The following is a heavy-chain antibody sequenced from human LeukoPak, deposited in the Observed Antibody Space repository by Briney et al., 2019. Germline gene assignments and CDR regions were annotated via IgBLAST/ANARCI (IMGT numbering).Heavy chain of an antibody. D-gene: IGHD2-2*01. J-gene: IGHJ5*02. Sequence: ASVKVSCKASGGTFSSYAISWVRQAPGQGLEWMGGIIPIFGTANYAQKFQGRVTITADESTGTAYMELSSLRSEDTAVYYCARAGGSIVVVPAAGSWFDPWGQGTLVTVSS. CDR3: ARAGGSIVVVPAAGSWFDP. CDR2: IIPIFGTA. CDR1: GGTFSSYA. V-gene: IGHV1-69*13.